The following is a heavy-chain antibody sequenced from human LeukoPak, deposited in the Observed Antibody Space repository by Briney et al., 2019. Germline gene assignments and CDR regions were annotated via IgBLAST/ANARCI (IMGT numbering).Heavy chain of an antibody. CDR2: ISGSGGST. Sequence: GGSLRLSCAASGFTFSSYAMSWVRQAPGKGLEWVSAISGSGGSTYYADSVKGRFTISRDNSKNTPYLQMNSLRAEDTAVYYCAKVAGIAAAGTGQGDYWGQGTLVTVSS. CDR1: GFTFSSYA. V-gene: IGHV3-23*01. CDR3: AKVAGIAAAGTGQGDY. J-gene: IGHJ4*02. D-gene: IGHD6-13*01.